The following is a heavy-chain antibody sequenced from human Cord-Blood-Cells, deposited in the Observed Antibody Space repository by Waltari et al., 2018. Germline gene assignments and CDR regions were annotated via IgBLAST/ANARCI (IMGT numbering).Heavy chain of an antibody. D-gene: IGHD2-15*01. CDR1: GFPFSSYW. CDR2: IKQDGSEK. V-gene: IGHV3-7*01. CDR3: ARTVVTDY. Sequence: EVQLVESGGGLVQPGGSLRLSCAASGFPFSSYWVSWVRQAPGKGLGWVANIKQDGSEKYDVASVKGRFTISRDNAKNSLYLQMNSLRAEDTAVYYCARTVVTDYWGQGTLVTVSS. J-gene: IGHJ4*02.